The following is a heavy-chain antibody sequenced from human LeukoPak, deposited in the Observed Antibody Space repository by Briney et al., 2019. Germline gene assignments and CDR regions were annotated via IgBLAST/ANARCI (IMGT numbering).Heavy chain of an antibody. CDR2: ISYDGSNK. Sequence: GGSLRLSCAASGFTFSSYGMHWVRQAPGKGLEWVVVISYDGSNKYYADSVKGRFTVSRDNSKNTLNLQMNSLRAEDTAVYYCAKDMDHDYDDYGFDYWGQGTLVTVSS. CDR3: AKDMDHDYDDYGFDY. J-gene: IGHJ4*02. V-gene: IGHV3-30*18. D-gene: IGHD4-17*01. CDR1: GFTFSSYG.